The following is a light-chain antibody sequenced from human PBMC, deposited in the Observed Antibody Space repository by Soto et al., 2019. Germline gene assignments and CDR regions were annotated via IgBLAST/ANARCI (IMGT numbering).Light chain of an antibody. V-gene: IGLV2-14*03. CDR3: SSYTSSSTLV. CDR1: SSDVGAYTY. J-gene: IGLJ2*01. CDR2: DVC. Sequence: QSALTQPASGSGSPGQWITISCTGTSSDVGAYTYVSWYQQHPGKAPKLLIFDVCNRPSGVSIRFSGSKSGNTASLTISGLQPEDEADYYGSSYTSSSTLVFGGGTKLTVL.